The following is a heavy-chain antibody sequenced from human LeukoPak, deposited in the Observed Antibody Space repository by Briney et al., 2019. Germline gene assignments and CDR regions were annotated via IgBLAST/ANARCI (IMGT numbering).Heavy chain of an antibody. Sequence: ASVKVSCKASGYAFTTYFIQWVRQAPGQGLEWMRIINPSDGTTSYAQKFQGRVTMTRDTSTSTVYMELRSLRSEDTAVFYCARIHKYCNDGVCSDYWGQGTLVTVSS. J-gene: IGHJ4*02. CDR3: ARIHKYCNDGVCSDY. CDR1: GYAFTTYF. V-gene: IGHV1-46*01. D-gene: IGHD2-8*01. CDR2: INPSDGTT.